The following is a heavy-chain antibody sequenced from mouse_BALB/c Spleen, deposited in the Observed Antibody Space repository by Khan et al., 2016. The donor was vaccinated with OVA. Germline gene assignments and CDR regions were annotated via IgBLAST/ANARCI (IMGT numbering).Heavy chain of an antibody. CDR1: GYTFTSHT. CDR2: INPRSG. Sequence: VQGVESGAELARPGASVKMSCKASGYTFTSHTMHWIKQRPGQGLEWIGYINPRSGYNQKLNDKATLTADISSSTAYMQLSSLTSEDSAVYYCARRTTEYALDYWGQGTSVTVSS. J-gene: IGHJ4*01. D-gene: IGHD2-14*01. V-gene: IGHV1-4*01. CDR3: ARRTTEYALDY.